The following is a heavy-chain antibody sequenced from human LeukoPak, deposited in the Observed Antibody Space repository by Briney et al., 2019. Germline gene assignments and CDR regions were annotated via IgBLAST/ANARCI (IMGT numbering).Heavy chain of an antibody. CDR3: ARDRLAVAGTELDY. V-gene: IGHV1-3*01. CDR1: GYTFTSYA. CDR2: INAGNGNT. D-gene: IGHD6-19*01. J-gene: IGHJ4*02. Sequence: GASVKVSCKASGYTFTSYAVHWVRQAPGQRLEWMGWINAGNGNTKYSQKFQGRVTITRDTSASTAYMELSSLRSEDTAVYYCARDRLAVAGTELDYWGQGTLVTVSS.